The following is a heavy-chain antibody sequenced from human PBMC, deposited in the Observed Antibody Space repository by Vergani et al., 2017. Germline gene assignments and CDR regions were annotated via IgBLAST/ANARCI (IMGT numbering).Heavy chain of an antibody. Sequence: QVQLQESGPGLVKPSETLSLTCTVSGGSISSYYWSWIRQPPGKGLEWIGYIYYSGSTNYNPSLKSRVTISVDTSKNQFSLKLSSVTAADTAVYYCATVEMATESDYWGQGTLVTVSS. CDR2: IYYSGST. J-gene: IGHJ4*02. CDR3: ATVEMATESDY. D-gene: IGHD5-24*01. V-gene: IGHV4-59*08. CDR1: GGSISSYY.